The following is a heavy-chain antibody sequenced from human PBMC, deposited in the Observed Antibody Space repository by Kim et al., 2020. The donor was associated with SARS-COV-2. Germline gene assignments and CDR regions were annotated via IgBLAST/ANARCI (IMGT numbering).Heavy chain of an antibody. V-gene: IGHV3-15*01. CDR3: EGVIGNSLEIDY. D-gene: IGHD4-4*01. J-gene: IGHJ4*02. CDR2: IKSKTDGGTT. Sequence: GGSLRLSCAASGFTFSNAWMSWVRQAPGKGLEWVGRIKSKTDGGTTDYAAPVKGRFTISRYDSKNTLYLQMNSLKTEDTAVYYCEGVIGNSLEIDYWGQGTLVTVSS. CDR1: GFTFSNAW.